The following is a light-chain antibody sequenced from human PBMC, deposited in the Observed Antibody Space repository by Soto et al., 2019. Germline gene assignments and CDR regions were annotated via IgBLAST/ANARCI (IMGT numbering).Light chain of an antibody. Sequence: DIQLTQSPSFLSASVGDRVTITCRASQGISSYLAWYQQKPGKAPKLLIYAASTLQSGVPSRFSGSGSRTEFALTISSLQPEDFATYHCQQRNSYPWMFGQGTKVEIK. CDR2: AAS. V-gene: IGKV1-9*01. CDR1: QGISSY. J-gene: IGKJ1*01. CDR3: QQRNSYPWM.